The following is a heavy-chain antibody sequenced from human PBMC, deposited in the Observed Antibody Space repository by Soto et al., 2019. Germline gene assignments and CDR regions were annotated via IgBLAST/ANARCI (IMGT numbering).Heavy chain of an antibody. Sequence: ASVKVSCKASGYDFTAYDINWVRQASGQGLEWMGWMNPINGATGSARRFQGRVSMTRNTATGTAYLELTSLRSDDTAVYYCGRGPSPRAPAGGTPYYYAMDGWGQGTKVTVYS. CDR1: GYDFTAYD. CDR2: MNPINGAT. D-gene: IGHD6-13*01. V-gene: IGHV1-8*02. J-gene: IGHJ6*02. CDR3: GRGPSPRAPAGGTPYYYAMDG.